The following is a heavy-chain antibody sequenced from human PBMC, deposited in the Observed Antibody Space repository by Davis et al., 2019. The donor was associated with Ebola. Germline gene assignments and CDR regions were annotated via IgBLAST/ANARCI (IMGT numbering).Heavy chain of an antibody. Sequence: GESLKISCSASGFTFSTYAMQWVRQAPGKGLEHVSTISSDGSTTYYADSVKGRFTISRDNSKNTLYFQMSSLRGEDTAVYYCVKGYYVSGSNYLPEFFDYWGQGTLVTVSS. D-gene: IGHD3-10*01. J-gene: IGHJ4*02. CDR3: VKGYYVSGSNYLPEFFDY. V-gene: IGHV3-64*05. CDR1: GFTFSTYA. CDR2: ISSDGSTT.